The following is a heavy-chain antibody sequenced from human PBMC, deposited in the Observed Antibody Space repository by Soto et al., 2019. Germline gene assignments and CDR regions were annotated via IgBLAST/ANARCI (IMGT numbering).Heavy chain of an antibody. V-gene: IGHV4-59*08. Sequence: SETLSLTCTVSGVSINSYFWSWIRQPPGKGLEWIAYIFDSGNANYNPSLKSRVTISVDTSKNQFSLKLTSVTAADTAVYYCARHRRTTVAKFYFDNWGQGALVTVSS. CDR3: ARHRRTTVAKFYFDN. CDR2: IFDSGNA. J-gene: IGHJ4*02. D-gene: IGHD4-4*01. CDR1: GVSINSYF.